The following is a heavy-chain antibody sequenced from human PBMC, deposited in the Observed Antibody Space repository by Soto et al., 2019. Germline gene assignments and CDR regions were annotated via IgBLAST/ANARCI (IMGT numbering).Heavy chain of an antibody. CDR3: ARVYYDSSGYYYVPSDPYGMDV. CDR1: GFTFSSYA. Sequence: SCAASGFTFSSYAMHWVRQAPGKGLEWVAVISYDGSNKYYADSVKGRFTISRDNSKNTLYLQMNSLRAEDTAVYYCARVYYDSSGYYYVPSDPYGMDVWGQGTTVTVSS. CDR2: ISYDGSNK. J-gene: IGHJ6*02. V-gene: IGHV3-30-3*01. D-gene: IGHD3-22*01.